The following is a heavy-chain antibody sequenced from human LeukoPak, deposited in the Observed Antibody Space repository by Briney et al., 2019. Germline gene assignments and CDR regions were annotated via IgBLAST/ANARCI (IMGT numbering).Heavy chain of an antibody. Sequence: PSETLSLTCTVSGGSISSYYWSWIRLPPGKGLEWIGYLSKSGNTNYSPSLKSRVTIFGDTSKDQFFLKLSSVTAADTAVYYCARARYVNSFYAFDIWGQGTLVTVSS. V-gene: IGHV4-59*01. CDR3: ARARYVNSFYAFDI. CDR1: GGSISSYY. J-gene: IGHJ3*02. CDR2: LSKSGNT. D-gene: IGHD3-9*01.